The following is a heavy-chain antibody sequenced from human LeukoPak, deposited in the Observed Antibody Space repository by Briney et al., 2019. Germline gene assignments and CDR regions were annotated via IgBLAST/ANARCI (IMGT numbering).Heavy chain of an antibody. D-gene: IGHD1-26*01. J-gene: IGHJ5*02. CDR1: GGSISSYC. CDR2: IYYSGST. CDR3: ARGGGSFENWFDP. Sequence: PSETLSLTCTVSGGSISSYCWSWIRQPPGKGLEWIGYIYYSGSTNYNPSLKSRVTISVDTSKNQFSLKLSSVTAADTAVYYCARGGGSFENWFDPWGQGTLVTVSP. V-gene: IGHV4-59*01.